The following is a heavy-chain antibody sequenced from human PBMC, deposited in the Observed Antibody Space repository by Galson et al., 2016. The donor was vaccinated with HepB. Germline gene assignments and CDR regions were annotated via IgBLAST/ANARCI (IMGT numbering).Heavy chain of an antibody. V-gene: IGHV3-21*01. J-gene: IGHJ4*02. CDR3: AREPQDFGDYGVDY. Sequence: SLRLSCAASGFSFSTHSMDWVRQAPGKGLEWVSYISSSSSYISYADSVKGRFTISRDNAKNSLYLQLNSLRAEDTAVYYCAREPQDFGDYGVDYWGQGTLVTVSS. CDR1: GFSFSTHS. CDR2: ISSSSSYI. D-gene: IGHD4-17*01.